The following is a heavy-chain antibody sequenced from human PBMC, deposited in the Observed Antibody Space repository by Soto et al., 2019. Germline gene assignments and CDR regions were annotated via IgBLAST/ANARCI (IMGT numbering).Heavy chain of an antibody. V-gene: IGHV1-69*13. J-gene: IGHJ4*02. D-gene: IGHD5-18*01. CDR1: GGTFYTYT. CDR2: ITPIYPTT. CDR3: ARIPRYSFPTSDDLES. Sequence: SVKVSCKASGGTFYTYTFSWVRQAPGQGLEWMGSITPIYPTTNYAEKFQGRLTVTADGSTNTVYMELNSTTSDDTADYYCARIPRYSFPTSDDLESWGQGTMVTVSS.